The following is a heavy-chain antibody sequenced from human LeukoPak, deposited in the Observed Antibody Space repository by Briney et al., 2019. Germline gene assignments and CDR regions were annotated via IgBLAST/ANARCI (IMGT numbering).Heavy chain of an antibody. D-gene: IGHD3-22*01. CDR1: GFTFSSYG. CDR2: IRYDGSIK. CDR3: ARDRRGWDSSADTGGFDI. Sequence: GGSLRLSCGASGFTFSSYGMHWVRQAPGKGLEWVAFIRYDGSIKYYADSVKGRFTISRDNSKNTLYLQMNSLRAEDTAVYYCARDRRGWDSSADTGGFDIWGQGTMVTVSS. V-gene: IGHV3-30*02. J-gene: IGHJ3*02.